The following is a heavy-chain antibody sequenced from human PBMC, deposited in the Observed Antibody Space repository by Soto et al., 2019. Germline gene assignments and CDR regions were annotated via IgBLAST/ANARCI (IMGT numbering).Heavy chain of an antibody. J-gene: IGHJ4*02. CDR2: INAGNGNT. CDR1: GYTFTSYA. Sequence: XSVKVSFNASGYTFTSYAMHLVRQAPGQRLEWMGWINAGNGNTKYSQKFQGRVTITRDTSASTAYMELNSLRAEDTAVYYCATANRFVYDSSGYRTDYWGQGTLVTVSS. CDR3: ATANRFVYDSSGYRTDY. V-gene: IGHV1-3*01. D-gene: IGHD3-22*01.